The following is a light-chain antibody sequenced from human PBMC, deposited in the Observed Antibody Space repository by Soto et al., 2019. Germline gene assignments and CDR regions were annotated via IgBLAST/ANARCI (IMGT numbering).Light chain of an antibody. V-gene: IGKV3-15*01. CDR1: QSVSSD. Sequence: EIVMTQSPSTVSVSPWERSTLSCRASQSVSSDLAWYQQKPGQAPRLFIYGASTRATGIPARFSGSGSGTEFTLTISSLQSEDFAVYYCQQYEKWPWTFGQGTKVDIK. CDR2: GAS. J-gene: IGKJ1*01. CDR3: QQYEKWPWT.